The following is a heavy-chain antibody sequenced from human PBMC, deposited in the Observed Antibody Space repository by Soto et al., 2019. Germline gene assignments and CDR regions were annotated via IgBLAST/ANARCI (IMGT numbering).Heavy chain of an antibody. CDR1: GGTFSSYT. J-gene: IGHJ4*02. Sequence: QVQLVQSGAEVKKPGSSVKVSCKASGGTFSSYTISWVRQAPGQGLEWMGRIIPILGIANYAQKFQGRVTITADKSTSTAYRERSSLRSEDSAVYYCARDDNYGGSDYWGQGTLVTVSS. V-gene: IGHV1-69*08. CDR2: IIPILGIA. CDR3: ARDDNYGGSDY. D-gene: IGHD4-17*01.